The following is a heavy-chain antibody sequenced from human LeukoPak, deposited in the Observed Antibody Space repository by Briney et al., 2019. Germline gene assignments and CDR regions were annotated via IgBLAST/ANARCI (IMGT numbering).Heavy chain of an antibody. CDR1: GFTFSSYS. Sequence: GGSLRLSCAASGFTFSSYSMNWVRQAPGKGLEWVSSISSSSSYIYYADSVKGRFTISRDNAKNSLYLQMNSLRAEDTAVYYCARGRNPYDFWSGYYLDYWGQGTLVTVSS. J-gene: IGHJ4*02. CDR2: ISSSSSYI. D-gene: IGHD3-3*01. V-gene: IGHV3-21*01. CDR3: ARGRNPYDFWSGYYLDY.